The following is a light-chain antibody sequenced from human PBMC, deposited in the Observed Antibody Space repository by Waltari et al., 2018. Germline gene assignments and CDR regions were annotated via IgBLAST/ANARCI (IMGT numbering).Light chain of an antibody. Sequence: QSVLTQPPSMSGAPGQKVTIRCTGGSSNFGSVDVVHCYQQFPGAAHKLLFFGNTNRGSGVPVRFSGCQSGQYASLAIAGPQSEDESVYYCQSFDSSLSASVFGAGTTLTVL. CDR1: SSNFGSVDV. J-gene: IGLJ3*02. V-gene: IGLV1-40*01. CDR2: GNT. CDR3: QSFDSSLSASV.